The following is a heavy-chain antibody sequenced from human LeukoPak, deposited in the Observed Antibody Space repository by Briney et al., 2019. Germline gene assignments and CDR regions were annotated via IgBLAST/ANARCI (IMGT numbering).Heavy chain of an antibody. V-gene: IGHV1-8*01. CDR2: MNPNSGNT. Sequence: ASVKVSCKASGYTFTSYDVNWVRQATGQGLEWMGWMNPNSGNTGYAQKFQGRVTMTRNTSISTAYMELSSLRSEDTAVYYCARVGPSFVVVPAAIFYYYYYGMDVWGQGTTVTVSS. D-gene: IGHD2-2*01. J-gene: IGHJ6*02. CDR1: GYTFTSYD. CDR3: ARVGPSFVVVPAAIFYYYYYGMDV.